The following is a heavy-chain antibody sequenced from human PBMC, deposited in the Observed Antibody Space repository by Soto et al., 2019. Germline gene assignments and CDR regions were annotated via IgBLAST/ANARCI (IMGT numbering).Heavy chain of an antibody. CDR1: GFTFAAYY. Sequence: QVQLVQSGAEVEKPGASVKVSCKTSGFTFAAYYIHWVRQVPGQGLEWMGWIKPDSGASFSAQKFQDWITLTRDTSINTAYMELRSLRSDDPAVYYCARDGRNTYTSREVWDFAYWGQGTLVTVSS. CDR2: IKPDSGAS. J-gene: IGHJ4*02. D-gene: IGHD2-2*02. CDR3: ARDGRNTYTSREVWDFAY. V-gene: IGHV1-2*04.